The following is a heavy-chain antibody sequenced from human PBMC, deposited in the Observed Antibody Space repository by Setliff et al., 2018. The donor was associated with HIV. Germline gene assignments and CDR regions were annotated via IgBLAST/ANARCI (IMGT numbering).Heavy chain of an antibody. V-gene: IGHV3-21*01. D-gene: IGHD2-15*01. CDR3: AIGGFDY. J-gene: IGHJ4*02. CDR1: GFTFSNYA. Sequence: GSLRLSCAASGFTFSNYAMNWVRQAPGKRLEWVSSITTGSSFKYHADSLKGRFTISRGDAENSLYLQMNSLGPEDTAVYYCAIGGFDYWGQGTLVTVSS. CDR2: ITTGSSFK.